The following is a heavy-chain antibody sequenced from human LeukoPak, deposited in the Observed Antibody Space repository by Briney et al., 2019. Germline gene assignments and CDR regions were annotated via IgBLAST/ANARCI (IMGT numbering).Heavy chain of an antibody. CDR2: ISYDGSNK. Sequence: GGSLRLSCAASGFTFSSYDMHWVRQAPGKGLEWVTVISYDGSNKYYGDSVKGRFTISRDNSKNTLYLKMNSLRAEDTAVYYCARDSPGYLAYDSWGQGTLVTVSS. J-gene: IGHJ4*02. D-gene: IGHD1-1*01. CDR3: ARDSPGYLAYDS. V-gene: IGHV3-30*03. CDR1: GFTFSSYD.